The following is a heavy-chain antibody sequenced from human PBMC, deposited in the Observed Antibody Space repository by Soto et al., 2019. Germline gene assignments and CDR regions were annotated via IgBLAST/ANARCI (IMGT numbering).Heavy chain of an antibody. CDR3: GRGLTTAVGMDI. CDR2: ISGDGTGT. Sequence: GGSLRLSCAASGFTSSSYWMHWVRQAPGKGLVWVSQISGDGTGTHYADSVKGRFTISRDNAKNTLYLQMNSLRAEDTGIYYCGRGLTTAVGMDIWGQGTTVTVSS. V-gene: IGHV3-74*01. D-gene: IGHD3-16*01. J-gene: IGHJ6*02. CDR1: GFTSSSYW.